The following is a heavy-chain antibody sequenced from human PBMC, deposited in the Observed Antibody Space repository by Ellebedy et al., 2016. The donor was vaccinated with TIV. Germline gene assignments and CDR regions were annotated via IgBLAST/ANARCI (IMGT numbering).Heavy chain of an antibody. Sequence: MPSETLSLTCAVYGGSFSGYYWSWIRQPPGKGLEWIGEINHSGSTNYNPSLKSRVTVSVDTSKNQFSLKLSSVTAADTAVYYCARQLWFGELPYWYFDLWGRGTLVTVSS. CDR1: GGSFSGYY. J-gene: IGHJ2*01. CDR3: ARQLWFGELPYWYFDL. V-gene: IGHV4-34*01. CDR2: INHSGST. D-gene: IGHD3-10*01.